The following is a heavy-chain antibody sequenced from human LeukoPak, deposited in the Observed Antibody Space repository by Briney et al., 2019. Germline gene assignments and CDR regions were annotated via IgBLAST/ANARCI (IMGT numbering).Heavy chain of an antibody. Sequence: GGSLRLSCAASGFTFSSYGMSWVRQAPGKGLEWVSAISGSGGSTYYADPVKGRFTISRDNSKNTLYLQMNSLRAEDTAVYYCAKAYWYGNYYYGMDVWGQGTTVTVSS. CDR1: GFTFSSYG. CDR3: AKAYWYGNYYYGMDV. CDR2: ISGSGGST. D-gene: IGHD2-21*01. J-gene: IGHJ6*02. V-gene: IGHV3-23*01.